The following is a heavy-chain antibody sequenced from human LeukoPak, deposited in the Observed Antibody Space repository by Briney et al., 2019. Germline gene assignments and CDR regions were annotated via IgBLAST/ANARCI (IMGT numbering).Heavy chain of an antibody. Sequence: GASVKVSCKASGGTFSSYAISWVRQAPGQGLEWMGGIIPIFGTANYAQKFQGRVTITADESTSIAYMELSSLRSEDTAVYYCARERESGVVGATLPFDYWGQGTLVTVSS. CDR1: GGTFSSYA. D-gene: IGHD1-26*01. V-gene: IGHV1-69*01. J-gene: IGHJ4*02. CDR2: IIPIFGTA. CDR3: ARERESGVVGATLPFDY.